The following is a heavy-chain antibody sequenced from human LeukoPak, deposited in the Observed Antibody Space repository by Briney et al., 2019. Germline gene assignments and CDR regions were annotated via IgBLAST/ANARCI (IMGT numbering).Heavy chain of an antibody. D-gene: IGHD3-22*01. V-gene: IGHV3-11*01. Sequence: PGGSLRLSCAASGFTFSDYYMSWIRQAPGKGLEWVSYISSSGSTIYYADSVKGRFTISRDNAKNSLYLQMNSLRAEDTAVYYCARDRYYYDSNGYPDYWGQGTLVTVSS. J-gene: IGHJ4*02. CDR2: ISSSGSTI. CDR3: ARDRYYYDSNGYPDY. CDR1: GFTFSDYY.